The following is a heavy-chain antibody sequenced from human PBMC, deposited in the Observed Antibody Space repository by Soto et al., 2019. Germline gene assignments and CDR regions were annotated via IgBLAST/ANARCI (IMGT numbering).Heavy chain of an antibody. V-gene: IGHV4-34*01. Sequence: SETLSLTCSIYSGSFSGYYWSWIRQPPGKGLEWIGEISQSGHTNYSPSLKSRVSISIDTSKKQFSLNLASVSAAHTAVYYCARAPKVSGSSQTRPDFWGQGTLVTVSS. J-gene: IGHJ4*02. D-gene: IGHD6-6*01. CDR3: ARAPKVSGSSQTRPDF. CDR1: SGSFSGYY. CDR2: ISQSGHT.